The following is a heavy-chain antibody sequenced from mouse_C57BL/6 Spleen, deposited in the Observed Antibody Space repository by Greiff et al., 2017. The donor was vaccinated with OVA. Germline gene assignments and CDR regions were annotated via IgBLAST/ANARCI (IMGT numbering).Heavy chain of an antibody. CDR1: GFSFNTYA. D-gene: IGHD2-3*01. CDR3: VRHEDGYSSFAY. J-gene: IGHJ3*01. Sequence: EVMLVESGGGLVQPKGSLKLSCAASGFSFNTYAMNWVRQAPGKGLEWVARIRSKSNNYATYYADSVKDKFTISRDDSESMLYLQMNNLKTEYTAMYYCVRHEDGYSSFAYWGQGTLVTVSA. V-gene: IGHV10-1*01. CDR2: IRSKSNNYAT.